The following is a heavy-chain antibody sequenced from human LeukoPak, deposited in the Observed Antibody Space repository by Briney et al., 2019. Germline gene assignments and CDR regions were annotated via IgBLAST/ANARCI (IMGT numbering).Heavy chain of an antibody. D-gene: IGHD6-13*01. Sequence: SETLSLTCTVSGGAIRSGSYYWSWIRPPAGKGLEWIGRIYTSGSTNYNPSLKCRVTISVDASKYQFSLKLSSVTAADTAVYYCAREYSSSWDRDDAFDNWGQGTMVTVSS. J-gene: IGHJ3*02. CDR2: IYTSGST. V-gene: IGHV4-61*02. CDR1: GGAIRSGSYY. CDR3: AREYSSSWDRDDAFDN.